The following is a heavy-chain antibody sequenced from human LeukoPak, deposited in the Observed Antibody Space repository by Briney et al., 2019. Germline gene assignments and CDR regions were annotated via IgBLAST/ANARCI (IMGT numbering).Heavy chain of an antibody. V-gene: IGHV3-74*01. J-gene: IGHJ3*02. CDR3: ARGYDYARDFDI. Sequence: GGSLRLSCAASGFTFSSYWMHWVRQAPGKGLVWVSRINSDGSSTSYADSVKGRFTISRDNAKNTLYLQMNSLRAEDTAVYYCARGYDYARDFDIWGQRTMVTVSS. D-gene: IGHD3-16*01. CDR1: GFTFSSYW. CDR2: INSDGSST.